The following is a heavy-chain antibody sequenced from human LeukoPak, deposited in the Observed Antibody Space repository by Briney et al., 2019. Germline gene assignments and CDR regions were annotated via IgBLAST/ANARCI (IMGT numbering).Heavy chain of an antibody. CDR1: GSTFSSYA. CDR2: IIPILGIA. J-gene: IGHJ3*02. CDR3: ARLVVAATEDAFDI. Sequence: GASVKLSCKASGSTFSSYAISWVRQAPGQGLELMGRIIPILGIANYAQKFQGRVTITAEKSTSTAYMVLSSLTSEDTAVYYCARLVVAATEDAFDIWGQGTMVTVSS. V-gene: IGHV1-69*04. D-gene: IGHD2-15*01.